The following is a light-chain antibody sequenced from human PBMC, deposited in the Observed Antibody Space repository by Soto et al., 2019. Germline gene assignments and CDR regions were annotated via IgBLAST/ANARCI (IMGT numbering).Light chain of an antibody. CDR3: LQRSNWRKT. V-gene: IGKV3-11*01. J-gene: IGKJ1*01. CDR1: QRVSNY. Sequence: EIVLTQSPDTLSLSPGERATLSCRASQRVSNYLAWYQQKPGQAPKLLIFDASNRATGVQARFSGSGSGTDFTLTISSLEPEDFAVYYCLQRSNWRKTFGQGTRVEIK. CDR2: DAS.